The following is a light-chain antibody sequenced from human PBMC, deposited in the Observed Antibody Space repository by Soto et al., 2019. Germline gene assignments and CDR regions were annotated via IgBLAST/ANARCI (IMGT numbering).Light chain of an antibody. CDR2: GAS. CDR3: QQYNNWPRAT. CDR1: QSVSSN. V-gene: IGKV3-15*01. J-gene: IGKJ4*01. Sequence: EIVMTQSPATLSVSPGERATLSCRASQSVSSNLAWYQQKPGQAPRLLIYGASTRATGFPARFSGSGSGTGFNLTISSLQSEDFGVYYCQQYNNWPRATFGGGTKVDIK.